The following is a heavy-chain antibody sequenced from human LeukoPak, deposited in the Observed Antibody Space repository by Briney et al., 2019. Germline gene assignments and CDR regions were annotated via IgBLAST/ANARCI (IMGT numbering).Heavy chain of an antibody. Sequence: ASVTVSCKASGYTFTSYDINWVRQATGQGLEWMGWMNPNSGNTGYAQKFQGRVTMTRNTSISTAYMELSSLRSEDTAVYYCARVNYYDSSASPNWFDPWGQGTLVTVSS. J-gene: IGHJ5*02. D-gene: IGHD3-22*01. CDR2: MNPNSGNT. CDR1: GYTFTSYD. V-gene: IGHV1-8*01. CDR3: ARVNYYDSSASPNWFDP.